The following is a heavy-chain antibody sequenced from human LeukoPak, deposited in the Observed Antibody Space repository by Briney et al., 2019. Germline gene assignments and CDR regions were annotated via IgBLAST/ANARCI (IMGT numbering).Heavy chain of an antibody. CDR2: ISTSGII. Sequence: PGGSLRLSCAASGFTISNYNMDWVRQAPGKGLEWISYISTSGIIYYADSVRGRFTISRDNAKNSLYLQMNNLRVEDTAMYYCAGGTGFIIKDWGQGTLVTVSS. V-gene: IGHV3-48*01. J-gene: IGHJ4*02. CDR3: AGGTGFIIKD. D-gene: IGHD3-9*01. CDR1: GFTISNYN.